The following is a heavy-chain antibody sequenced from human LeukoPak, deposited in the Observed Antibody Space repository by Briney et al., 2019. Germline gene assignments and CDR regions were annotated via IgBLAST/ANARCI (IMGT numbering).Heavy chain of an antibody. V-gene: IGHV4-30-4*01. D-gene: IGHD3-22*01. Sequence: SETLSPTCTVSGGSISGGDYYWSWIRQHPGKGLEWIGYIYYSGSAYYNPSLKSRVTISVDTSKNQFSLKLNSVTAADTAVYYCARLQGGRSGYYPFNQWGQGTLVTVSS. CDR3: ARLQGGRSGYYPFNQ. J-gene: IGHJ4*02. CDR1: GGSISGGDYY. CDR2: IYYSGSA.